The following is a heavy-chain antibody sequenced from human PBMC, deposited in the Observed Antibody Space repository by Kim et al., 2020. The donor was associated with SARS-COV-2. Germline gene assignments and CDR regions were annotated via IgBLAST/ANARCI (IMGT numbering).Heavy chain of an antibody. V-gene: IGHV3-30*07. D-gene: IGHD1-26*01. CDR3: AGTLGGGATTFYYYGMDV. J-gene: IGHJ6*02. Sequence: KGRFTISRDNSKNTLYLQMNSLRAEDTAVYYCAGTLGGGATTFYYYGMDVWGQGTTVTVSS.